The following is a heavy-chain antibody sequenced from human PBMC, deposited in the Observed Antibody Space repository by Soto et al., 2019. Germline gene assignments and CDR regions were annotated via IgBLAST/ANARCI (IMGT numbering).Heavy chain of an antibody. CDR2: ISPSGGST. J-gene: IGHJ6*02. CDR3: ARVIVLMVYATSRYYYYGMDV. D-gene: IGHD2-8*01. Sequence: ASVKVSCKASGYTFTSYYMHWVRQAPGQGLEWMGIISPSGGSTSYAQKFQGRVTMTRDTSTSTVYMELSSLRSEDTAVYYCARVIVLMVYATSRYYYYGMDVWGQGTTVTVSS. CDR1: GYTFTSYY. V-gene: IGHV1-46*01.